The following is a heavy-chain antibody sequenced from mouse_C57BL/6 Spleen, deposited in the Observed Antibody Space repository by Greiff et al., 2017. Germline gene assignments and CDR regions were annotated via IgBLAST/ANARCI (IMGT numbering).Heavy chain of an antibody. V-gene: IGHV5-6*02. CDR2: ISSGGSYT. D-gene: IGHD2-2*01. Sequence: EVMLVESGGDLVKPGGSLKLSCAASGFTFSSYGMSWVRQTPDKRLEWVATISSGGSYTYYPDSVKGRFTISRDNAKTTLYLQMSSLKSEDTAMYYCARHRGLRDYAMDYWGQGTSVTVSS. CDR3: ARHRGLRDYAMDY. J-gene: IGHJ4*01. CDR1: GFTFSSYG.